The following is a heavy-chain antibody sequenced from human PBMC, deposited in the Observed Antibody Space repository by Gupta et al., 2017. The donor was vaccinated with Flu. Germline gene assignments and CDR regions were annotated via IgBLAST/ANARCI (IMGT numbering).Heavy chain of an antibody. CDR1: GFTFSDYY. CDR3: ARWSSGYYYGPFDY. J-gene: IGHJ4*02. CDR2: ITNGGST. D-gene: IGHD3-22*01. Sequence: QVQLVESGGDMVKPGGSLILSCAASGFTFSDYYMSWIRQAPGKGLEWVSSITNGGSTHYADSVQGRFIISRDNAKNSLYLQMNSLKVEDTAVYFCARWSSGYYYGPFDYWDQGALVTVSS. V-gene: IGHV3-11*01.